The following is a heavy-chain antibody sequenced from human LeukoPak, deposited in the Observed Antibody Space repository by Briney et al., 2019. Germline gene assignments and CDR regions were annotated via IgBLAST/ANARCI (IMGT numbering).Heavy chain of an antibody. Sequence: SETLSLTCTVSGTSIGSGRHYWSWLRQHPGKGLEWIGYIYYSGGTYTTPSLKSRVTMSVDTSKNQFSLKLNSVTAADTAVYYCAGSHPFDHWGQGTLVIVSS. CDR2: IYYSGGT. V-gene: IGHV4-31*03. J-gene: IGHJ5*02. CDR3: AGSHPFDH. CDR1: GTSIGSGRHY.